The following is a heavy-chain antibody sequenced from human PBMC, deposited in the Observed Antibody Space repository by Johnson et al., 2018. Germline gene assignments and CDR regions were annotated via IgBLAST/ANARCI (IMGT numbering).Heavy chain of an antibody. J-gene: IGHJ6*02. CDR2: INHSGST. CDR3: AKDRYVYYYGMDV. D-gene: IGHD1-14*01. CDR1: GGSFSGYY. V-gene: IGHV4-34*01. Sequence: QVQLQQWGAGLLKPSETLSLTCAVYGGSFSGYYWSWIRQPPGKGLEWIGEINHSGSTHYNPSLKSRVTISVDTSKNQFSLKLSSVTAADTALYYCAKDRYVYYYGMDVWGQGTTVTVSS.